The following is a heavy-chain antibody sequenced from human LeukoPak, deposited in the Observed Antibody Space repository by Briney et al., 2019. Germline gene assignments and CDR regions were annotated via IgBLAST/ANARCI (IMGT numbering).Heavy chain of an antibody. CDR2: IYYSGST. D-gene: IGHD1-14*01. V-gene: IGHV4-30-4*01. CDR1: GGSISSSDYY. J-gene: IGHJ6*02. Sequence: PSETLSLTCTVSGGSISSSDYYWGWIRQPPGKGLEWIGYIYYSGSTFYNPSLKSRVTISVDTSKNQFSLRLSSVTAADTAVYYCARDHGNRYYYYGMDVWGQGTTVTVSS. CDR3: ARDHGNRYYYYGMDV.